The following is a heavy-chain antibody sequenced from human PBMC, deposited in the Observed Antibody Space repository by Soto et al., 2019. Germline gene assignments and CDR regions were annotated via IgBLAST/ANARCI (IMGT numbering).Heavy chain of an antibody. J-gene: IGHJ4*02. CDR1: GYIFTSYD. CDR3: VRAPRNWGFDF. V-gene: IGHV1-8*01. Sequence: QVQLVQSGAEVKKPGASVKVSCKASGYIFTSYDINWVRQATGEGPEWMGWRNPSKGHTGYSPKSQGRVPMTSDTSISKDYMELSSLRSENTAVYYCVRAPRNWGFDFWGQGTQVTVSS. CDR2: RNPSKGHT. D-gene: IGHD7-27*01.